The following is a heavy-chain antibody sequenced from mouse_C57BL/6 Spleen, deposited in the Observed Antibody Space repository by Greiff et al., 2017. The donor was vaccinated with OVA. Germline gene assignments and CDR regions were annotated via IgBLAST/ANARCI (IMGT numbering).Heavy chain of an antibody. Sequence: VKVVESGAELARPGASVKLSCKASGYTFTSYGISWVKQRTGQGLEWIGEIYPRSGNTYYNEKFKGKATLTADKSSSTAYMELRSLTSEDSAVYFCATDTVVATNFDYWGQGTTLTVSS. CDR1: GYTFTSYG. J-gene: IGHJ2*01. V-gene: IGHV1-81*01. D-gene: IGHD1-1*01. CDR2: IYPRSGNT. CDR3: ATDTVVATNFDY.